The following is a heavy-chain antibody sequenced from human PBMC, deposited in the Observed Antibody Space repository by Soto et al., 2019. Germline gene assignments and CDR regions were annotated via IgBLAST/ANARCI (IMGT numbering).Heavy chain of an antibody. CDR1: GGSISSYY. Sequence: PSETLSLTCTVSGGSISSYYWSWIRQPPGKGLEWIGYIYYSGSTNYNPSLKSRVTISVDTSKNQFSLKLSSVTAADTAVYYCARGRRWLQMFDYWGQGTLVTV. D-gene: IGHD5-12*01. CDR2: IYYSGST. J-gene: IGHJ4*02. V-gene: IGHV4-59*01. CDR3: ARGRRWLQMFDY.